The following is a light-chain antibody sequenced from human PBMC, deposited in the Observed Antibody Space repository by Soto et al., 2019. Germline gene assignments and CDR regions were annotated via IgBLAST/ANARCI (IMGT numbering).Light chain of an antibody. V-gene: IGKV3-11*01. Sequence: EILMAQSPGTLSVSPGEGATLFCRASQSVRTKLAWYQQRAGQAPRILMYGASTRDTGIPDRFSGSGSGTDCTLTISRLEPEDFAVYYGQHRSNWPLTFGGGTKVDI. J-gene: IGKJ4*01. CDR2: GAS. CDR3: QHRSNWPLT. CDR1: QSVRTK.